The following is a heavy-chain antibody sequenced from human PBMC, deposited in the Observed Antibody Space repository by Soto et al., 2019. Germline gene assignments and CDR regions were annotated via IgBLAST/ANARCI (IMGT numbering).Heavy chain of an antibody. CDR1: GYTFTSYY. Sequence: QVQLVQSGAEVKKPGASVKVSCKASGYTFTSYYLHCVRQAPGQGLEWMGIINPSGGSTSYAQKFQGRVTMTRDTSTSTVYRELSSLRSEDTAVYYCARVERVATIGFDYWGQGTLVTVSS. J-gene: IGHJ4*02. D-gene: IGHD5-12*01. CDR2: INPSGGST. V-gene: IGHV1-46*01. CDR3: ARVERVATIGFDY.